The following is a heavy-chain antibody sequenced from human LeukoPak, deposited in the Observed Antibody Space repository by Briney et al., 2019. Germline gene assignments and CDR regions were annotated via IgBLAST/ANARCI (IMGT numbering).Heavy chain of an antibody. CDR1: GGSLSNSH. D-gene: IGHD4/OR15-4a*01. V-gene: IGHV4-4*07. Sequence: SETLSLTCTVSGGSLSNSHWSWIRQPAGKGREWIGIIYKTGSTNYNPALNSRVTISRDTSKNQFSFQLSSVTAADTAVYYCASDLTTPPYHWFDPWGQGTLVTVSS. J-gene: IGHJ5*02. CDR2: IYKTGST. CDR3: ASDLTTPPYHWFDP.